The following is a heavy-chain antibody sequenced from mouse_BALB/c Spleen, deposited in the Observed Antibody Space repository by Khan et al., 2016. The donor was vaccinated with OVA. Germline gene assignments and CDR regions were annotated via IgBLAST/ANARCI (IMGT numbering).Heavy chain of an antibody. Sequence: QVQLKESGAELVRPGASVKISCKGSGYIFTDFSMHWVKRSHAKSLEWIGVISTYYGDSIYNQNFKDKATLTVEKSSSTAYMELARLTSEDSAIYYCARGSGNYRFAYWGQGTLVTVSA. CDR3: ARGSGNYRFAY. CDR1: GYIFTDFS. J-gene: IGHJ3*01. V-gene: IGHV1S137*01. D-gene: IGHD2-1*01. CDR2: ISTYYGDS.